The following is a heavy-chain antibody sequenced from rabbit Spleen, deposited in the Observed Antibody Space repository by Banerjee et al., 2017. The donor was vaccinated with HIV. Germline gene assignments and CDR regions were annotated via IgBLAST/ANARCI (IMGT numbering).Heavy chain of an antibody. V-gene: IGHV1S40*01. CDR1: GFSFSSSYY. CDR3: ARDVDGSSSAYNL. D-gene: IGHD1-1*01. Sequence: QSLEESGGDLVKPGASLTLTCTASGFSFSSSYYMCWVRQAPGKGLEWIGCIYTGSGVTAYASWAKGRFTVSKTSSTTVTLQMTSLTAADTATYFCARDVDGSSSAYNLWGQGTLVTVS. CDR2: IYTGSGVT. J-gene: IGHJ4*01.